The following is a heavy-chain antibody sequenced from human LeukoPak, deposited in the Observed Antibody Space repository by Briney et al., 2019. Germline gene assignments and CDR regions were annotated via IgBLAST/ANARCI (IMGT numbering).Heavy chain of an antibody. Sequence: GGSLRLSCAASGFTFSDYNMRWIRQAPGKGLEWVSSISRSGSTKYYADSVKGRFTISRDNAKNTLYLQMNSLRAEDTAVYYCAKDPGVRGVIRLGGDAFDIWGQGTMVTVSS. CDR3: AKDPGVRGVIRLGGDAFDI. CDR2: ISRSGSTK. CDR1: GFTFSDYN. J-gene: IGHJ3*02. V-gene: IGHV3-11*04. D-gene: IGHD3-10*01.